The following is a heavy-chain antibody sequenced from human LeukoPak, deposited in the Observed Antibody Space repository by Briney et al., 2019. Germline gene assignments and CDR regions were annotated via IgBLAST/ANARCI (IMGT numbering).Heavy chain of an antibody. D-gene: IGHD3-9*01. CDR3: AGHYDILTGYDY. CDR1: GGSISDLY. CDR2: MYNSGST. J-gene: IGHJ4*02. Sequence: PSETLSLTCTVSGGSISDLYWNWIRQAPGKGLEWIGHMYNSGSTNYNPSLNSRVTISVDTSKNQFSLKLISVTAADTAVYFCAGHYDILTGYDYWGQETLVTVSS. V-gene: IGHV4-59*01.